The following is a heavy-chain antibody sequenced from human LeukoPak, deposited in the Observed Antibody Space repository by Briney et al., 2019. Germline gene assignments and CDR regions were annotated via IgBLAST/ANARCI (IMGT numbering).Heavy chain of an antibody. CDR2: INHDGSST. CDR1: GCTFSTFW. CDR3: VRDWGYDSSGYWQKYFDT. Sequence: GGSLRLSCATSGCTFSTFWMHWVRQAPGKGLVWVSRINHDGSSTNYADSVEGRFTISRDNAKNTLYLQMNSLRAEDTAVYYCVRDWGYDSSGYWQKYFDTWGQGTLVTVSS. J-gene: IGHJ4*02. V-gene: IGHV3-74*01. D-gene: IGHD3-22*01.